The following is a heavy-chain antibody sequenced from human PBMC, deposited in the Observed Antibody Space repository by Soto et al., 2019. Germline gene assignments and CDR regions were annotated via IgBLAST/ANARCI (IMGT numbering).Heavy chain of an antibody. Sequence: GGSLRLSCAASGFTFSSYSMNWVRQAPGKGLEWVSSISSSSFSINYADSVKGRFSISRDNAQNSLHLQMNNLRAEDTAVYYCARNESSNIYGMDVWGPGTTVTVYS. D-gene: IGHD6-6*01. CDR2: ISSSSFSI. CDR3: ARNESSNIYGMDV. CDR1: GFTFSSYS. J-gene: IGHJ6*02. V-gene: IGHV3-21*01.